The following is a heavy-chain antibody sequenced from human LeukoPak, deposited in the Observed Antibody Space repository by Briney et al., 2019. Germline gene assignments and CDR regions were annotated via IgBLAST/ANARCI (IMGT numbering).Heavy chain of an antibody. J-gene: IGHJ4*02. CDR1: GFAFSSSW. V-gene: IGHV3-7*01. CDR2: IKEDGSVK. Sequence: GGSLRLSCAASGFAFSSSWMGWVRQAPGTGLEWVANIKEDGSVKHYVDSVKDRFTISRDNAKNSLYLQMNSLRTEDTAVYYCGRDSSGALDFWGQGTLVTVSS. D-gene: IGHD7-27*01. CDR3: GRDSSGALDF.